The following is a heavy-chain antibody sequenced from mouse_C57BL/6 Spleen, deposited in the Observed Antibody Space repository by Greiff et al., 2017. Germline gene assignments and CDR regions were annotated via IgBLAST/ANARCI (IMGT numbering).Heavy chain of an antibody. Sequence: EVQLQQSGPELVKPGASVKMSCKASGYTFTDYNMHWVKQSHGKSLEWIGYINPNNGGTSYNQKFKGKATVTVNKSSSTAYMERRSLTSEDSAVYYCARHYDYDGGYFDVWGTGTTVTVSS. V-gene: IGHV1-22*01. D-gene: IGHD2-4*01. J-gene: IGHJ1*03. CDR3: ARHYDYDGGYFDV. CDR2: INPNNGGT. CDR1: GYTFTDYN.